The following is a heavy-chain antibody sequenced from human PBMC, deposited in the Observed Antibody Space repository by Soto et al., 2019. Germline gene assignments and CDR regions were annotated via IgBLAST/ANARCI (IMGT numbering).Heavy chain of an antibody. J-gene: IGHJ6*02. CDR3: VRQPKWFGELSSYYYGMDV. CDR2: IYYSGST. D-gene: IGHD3-10*01. V-gene: IGHV4-39*01. Sequence: QLQLQESGPGLVKPSETLSLTCTVSGGSISSSSYYWGWIRQPPGKGLEWIGSIYYSGSTYYNPSLKSRVTISVDTSKNQFSLKLSSVTAADTAVYYCVRQPKWFGELSSYYYGMDVWGQGTTVTVSS. CDR1: GGSISSSSYY.